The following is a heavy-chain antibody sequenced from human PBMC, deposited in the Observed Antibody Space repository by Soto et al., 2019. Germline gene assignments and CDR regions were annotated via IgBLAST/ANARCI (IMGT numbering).Heavy chain of an antibody. D-gene: IGHD6-13*01. CDR2: IYHSGST. J-gene: IGHJ6*02. CDR3: ARDGIAAASVGGAGMDV. CDR1: GGSISSSNW. V-gene: IGHV4-4*02. Sequence: KTSETLSLTCAVSGGSISSSNWWSWVRQPPGKGLEWIGEIYHSGSTNYNPSLKSRVTISVDKSKNQFSLKLSSVTAADTAVYYCARDGIAAASVGGAGMDVWGQGATVTVSS.